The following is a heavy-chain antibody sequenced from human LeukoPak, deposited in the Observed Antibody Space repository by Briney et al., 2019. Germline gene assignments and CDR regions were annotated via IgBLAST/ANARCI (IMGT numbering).Heavy chain of an antibody. CDR2: IKQDGSEK. V-gene: IGHV3-7*03. Sequence: GGSLRLSCAASGFTFSSYWTSWVRQAPGKGLEWVANIKQDGSEKYYVDSVKGRFTISRDNAKNSLYLQMNSLRAEDTAVYYCAREGGYGSGTDEESWFDPWGQGTLVTVSS. D-gene: IGHD3-10*01. CDR1: GFTFSSYW. J-gene: IGHJ5*02. CDR3: AREGGYGSGTDEESWFDP.